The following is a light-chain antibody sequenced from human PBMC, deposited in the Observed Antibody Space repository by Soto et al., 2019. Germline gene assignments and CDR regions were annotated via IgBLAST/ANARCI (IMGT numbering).Light chain of an antibody. CDR2: GAF. Sequence: EIVMTQSPATLSVSPGERATLSCRASQSVNSKLAWYQQKPGQAPSLLIYGAFTRATGIPARFSGTGSGTEFTLTISSLQSEDFALYYCQQYNDWPLTFGQGTKVDIK. CDR1: QSVNSK. V-gene: IGKV3-15*01. J-gene: IGKJ1*01. CDR3: QQYNDWPLT.